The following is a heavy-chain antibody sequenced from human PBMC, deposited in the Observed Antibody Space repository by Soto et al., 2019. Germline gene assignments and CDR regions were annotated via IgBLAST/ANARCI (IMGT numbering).Heavy chain of an antibody. Sequence: SETLSLTCAVYGGSFSGDYWSWIRQPPGKGLEWIGEINHSGSTNYNPSLKSRVTISVDTSKNQFSLKLSSVTAADTAVYYCARGRRLITMVRGVIQSWFDPWGQGTLVTVSS. D-gene: IGHD3-10*01. CDR3: ARGRRLITMVRGVIQSWFDP. J-gene: IGHJ5*02. V-gene: IGHV4-34*01. CDR1: GGSFSGDY. CDR2: INHSGST.